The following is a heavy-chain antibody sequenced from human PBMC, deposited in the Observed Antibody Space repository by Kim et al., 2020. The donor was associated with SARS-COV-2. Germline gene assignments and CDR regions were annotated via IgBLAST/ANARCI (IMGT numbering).Heavy chain of an antibody. J-gene: IGHJ3*02. Sequence: GGSLRLSCAASGFTFSNAWMSWVRQAPGKGLEWVGRIKSKTDGGTTDYAAPVKGRFTISRDDSKNTLYLQMNSLKTEDTAVYYCTTDPITMIVVVDLGSDAFDIWGQGTMVTVSS. CDR3: TTDPITMIVVVDLGSDAFDI. CDR2: IKSKTDGGTT. CDR1: GFTFSNAW. V-gene: IGHV3-15*01. D-gene: IGHD3-22*01.